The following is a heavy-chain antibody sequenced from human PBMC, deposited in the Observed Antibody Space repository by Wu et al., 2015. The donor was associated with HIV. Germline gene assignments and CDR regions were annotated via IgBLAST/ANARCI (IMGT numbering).Heavy chain of an antibody. V-gene: IGHV1-2*02. D-gene: IGHD6-13*01. CDR1: GYTFSDFY. J-gene: IGHJ5*02. CDR3: ARGSLSSSWFPRGWFVP. Sequence: QVQLVQSGAEVRSLGPQSKVSCEASGYTFSDFYIHWVRQAPGQGLEWMGWINPKTGNTDYSRNFRGRVTLTRDTSISTAYMDLSGLKSDDTAIFYCARGSLSSSWFPRGWFVPWGQGTLVTVSS. CDR2: INPKTGNT.